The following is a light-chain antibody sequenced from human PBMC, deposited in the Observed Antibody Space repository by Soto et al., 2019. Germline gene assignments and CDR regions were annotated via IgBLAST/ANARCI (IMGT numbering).Light chain of an antibody. CDR2: GAS. Sequence: EIVLTQSPGTLSLSPGERATLSCRASQSVSSSSLAWYQQKPGQAPRLIIHGASTRASGIPDRLSGSGSGTDFTLTISRLEPEDFAVYYCQQYGNSPMYTFGQGTKLEIK. CDR3: QQYGNSPMYT. CDR1: QSVSSSS. V-gene: IGKV3-20*01. J-gene: IGKJ2*01.